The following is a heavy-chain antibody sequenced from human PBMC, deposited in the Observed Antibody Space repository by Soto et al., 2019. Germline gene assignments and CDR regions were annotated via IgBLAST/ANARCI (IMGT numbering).Heavy chain of an antibody. Sequence: ASVKVSCKASGFTFTSSAMQWVRQARGQRLEWKGRIVVGSGNTKYAQKFQEKITITRDMSTSTAYMELSSLRSEDTAVYYCAADLSYYDILTGYYGMDVWGQGTTVTAP. CDR2: IVVGSGNT. CDR3: AADLSYYDILTGYYGMDV. V-gene: IGHV1-58*02. CDR1: GFTFTSSA. J-gene: IGHJ6*02. D-gene: IGHD3-9*01.